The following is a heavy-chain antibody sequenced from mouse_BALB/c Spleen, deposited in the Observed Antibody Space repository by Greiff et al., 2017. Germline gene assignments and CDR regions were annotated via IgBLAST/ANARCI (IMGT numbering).Heavy chain of an antibody. D-gene: IGHD2-4*01. CDR3: ASFDYDLGY. CDR1: GFTFSSYA. CDR2: ISSGGSYT. Sequence: EVMLVESGGGLVKPGGSLKLSCAASGFTFSSYAMSWVRQSPEKRLEWVAEISSGGSYTYYPDTVTGRFTISRDNAKNTLYLERSSLRSEDTAMYYCASFDYDLGYWGQGTTLTGSS. J-gene: IGHJ2*01. V-gene: IGHV5-9-4*01.